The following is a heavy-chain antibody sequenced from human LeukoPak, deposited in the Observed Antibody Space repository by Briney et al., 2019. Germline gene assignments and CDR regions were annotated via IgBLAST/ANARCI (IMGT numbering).Heavy chain of an antibody. CDR2: SYYIEST. J-gene: IGHJ3*02. CDR3: ARDNQWLNAFDI. CDR1: GGSINHYY. Sequence: SETLSLTRTVSGGSINHYYWSWIRQPPGKGLEWIGYSYYIESTNYNPSLKSRVTISVDTSRNRFSLKLSSVTAADTAMYYCARDNQWLNAFDIWGKGTMVTVSS. V-gene: IGHV4-59*01. D-gene: IGHD3-22*01.